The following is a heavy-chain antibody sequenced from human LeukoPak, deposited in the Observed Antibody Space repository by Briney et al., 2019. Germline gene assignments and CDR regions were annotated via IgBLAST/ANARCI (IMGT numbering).Heavy chain of an antibody. CDR2: IYYSGST. CDR1: GGSISSYY. D-gene: IGHD6-19*01. CDR3: ARQGFKEVAAPFDY. J-gene: IGHJ4*02. Sequence: SETLSLTCTASGGSISSYYWSWIRQPPGKGLEWIGYIYYSGSTNYNPSLKSRVTISVDTSKNQFSLQLSSVTAADTAVYYCARQGFKEVAAPFDYWGQGTLVTVSS. V-gene: IGHV4-59*08.